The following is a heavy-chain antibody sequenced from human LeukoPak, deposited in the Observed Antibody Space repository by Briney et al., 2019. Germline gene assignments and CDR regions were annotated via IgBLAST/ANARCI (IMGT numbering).Heavy chain of an antibody. Sequence: GASVKVSCKASGYTFTDYYMHWVRQAPGQGLEWMGWINPNSGGTNYAPKFQGRVTVTRDTSISTSYIDLSRLRSDDTAVYYCARAKERVPSGIAVAGTLLGYYYYYYMDVWGKGTTVTVSS. CDR3: ARAKERVPSGIAVAGTLLGYYYYYYMDV. V-gene: IGHV1-2*02. CDR2: INPNSGGT. J-gene: IGHJ6*03. D-gene: IGHD6-19*01. CDR1: GYTFTDYY.